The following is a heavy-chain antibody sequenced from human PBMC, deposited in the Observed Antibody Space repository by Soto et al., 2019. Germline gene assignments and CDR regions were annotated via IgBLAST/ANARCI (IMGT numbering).Heavy chain of an antibody. CDR3: AREGVVTGYYYYYYGMDV. J-gene: IGHJ6*01. CDR2: ISAYNGNT. CDR1: GYTFPSYG. V-gene: IGHV1-18*01. Sequence: QVQLVQSGAEVKKPGASVKVSCKASGYTFPSYGISWVRQAPGQGLEWMGWISAYNGNTNYAQKLQGRVTMTTDTAANTAHKERKSQRSDDTAVYYCAREGVVTGYYYYYYGMDVWGQGTTVTVSS. D-gene: IGHD2-15*01.